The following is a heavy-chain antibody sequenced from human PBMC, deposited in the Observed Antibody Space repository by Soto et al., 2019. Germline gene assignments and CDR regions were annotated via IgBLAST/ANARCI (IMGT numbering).Heavy chain of an antibody. J-gene: IGHJ6*02. Sequence: PSETLSLTCAVYGGSFSGYYWSWIRQPPGKGLEWIGEINRSGSTNYNPSLKSRVTISVDTSKNQFSLKLSSVTAADTAVYYCARWYSSSWYGEYYYYGMDVWGQGTTVTVSS. D-gene: IGHD6-13*01. CDR3: ARWYSSSWYGEYYYYGMDV. CDR2: INRSGST. CDR1: GGSFSGYY. V-gene: IGHV4-34*01.